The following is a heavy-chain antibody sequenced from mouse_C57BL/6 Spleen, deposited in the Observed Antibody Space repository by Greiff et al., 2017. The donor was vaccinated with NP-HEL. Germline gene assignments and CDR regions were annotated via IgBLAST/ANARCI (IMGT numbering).Heavy chain of an antibody. CDR2: IDPSDSET. CDR3: ARWDYSNYGAMDY. Sequence: VQLQESGAELVRPGSSVKLSCKASGYTFTSYWMYWVKQRPIQGLEWIGNIDPSDSETHYNQKFKDKATLTVDKSSSTAYMQLSSLTSEDSAVYYCARWDYSNYGAMDYWGQGTSVTVSS. CDR1: GYTFTSYW. V-gene: IGHV1-52*01. D-gene: IGHD2-5*01. J-gene: IGHJ4*01.